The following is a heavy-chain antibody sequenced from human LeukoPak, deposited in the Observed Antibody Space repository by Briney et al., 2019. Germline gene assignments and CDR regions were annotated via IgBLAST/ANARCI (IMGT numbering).Heavy chain of an antibody. CDR3: ARGPELRFLEWLLPFDY. V-gene: IGHV3-7*03. CDR2: IKQDGSEK. J-gene: IGHJ4*02. CDR1: GFTFSSYW. D-gene: IGHD3-3*01. Sequence: PGGSLRLSCAASGFTFSSYWMSWVRQAPGKGLEWVANIKQDGSEKYYVDSVKGRFTISRDNAKNSLYLQMNSLRAEDTAVYYCARGPELRFLEWLLPFDYWGQGTLVTVSS.